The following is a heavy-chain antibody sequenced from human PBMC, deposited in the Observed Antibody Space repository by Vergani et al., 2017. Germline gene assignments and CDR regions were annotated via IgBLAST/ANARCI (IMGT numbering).Heavy chain of an antibody. J-gene: IGHJ2*01. Sequence: QMQLQESGPGLVKASDTLSLTCTVSGDSIISRSYYWGWIRQPPGKGLEWIGSIYNSGKGESSSSLKSRVTISADTSKNQFSLRLTSVTAADTAVYYCASGKYYSDSTSHFRGRYFAVWGRCTLVTVPS. CDR2: IYNSGKG. CDR3: ASGKYYSDSTSHFRGRYFAV. D-gene: IGHD3-16*01. CDR1: GDSIISRSYY. V-gene: IGHV4-39*01.